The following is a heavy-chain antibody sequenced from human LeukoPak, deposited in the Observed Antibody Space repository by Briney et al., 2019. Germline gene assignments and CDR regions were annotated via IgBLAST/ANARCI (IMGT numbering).Heavy chain of an antibody. CDR3: ASQDYDYVWGRMVGGFDI. CDR2: IKQDGGEK. V-gene: IGHV3-7*03. Sequence: GGSLRLSCAASGFTFSSYWMSWVRQAPGKGLEWVANIKQDGGEKYYVDSVKGRFTISRDNAKNSLYLQMNSLRAEDTAVYYCASQDYDYVWGRMVGGFDIWGQGTMVTVSS. D-gene: IGHD3-16*01. CDR1: GFTFSSYW. J-gene: IGHJ3*02.